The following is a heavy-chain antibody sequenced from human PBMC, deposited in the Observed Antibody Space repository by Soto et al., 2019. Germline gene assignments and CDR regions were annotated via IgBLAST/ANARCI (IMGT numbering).Heavy chain of an antibody. CDR2: IYYSGST. J-gene: IGHJ4*02. CDR1: GGSISSYY. Sequence: SETLSLTSTVSGGSISSYYWSWIRQPPGKGLEWIGYIYYSGSTNYNPSLKSRVTISVDTSKNQFSLKLSSVTAADTAVYYCARAHIAAAGTHFDYWGQGTLVTVSS. CDR3: ARAHIAAAGTHFDY. V-gene: IGHV4-59*01. D-gene: IGHD6-13*01.